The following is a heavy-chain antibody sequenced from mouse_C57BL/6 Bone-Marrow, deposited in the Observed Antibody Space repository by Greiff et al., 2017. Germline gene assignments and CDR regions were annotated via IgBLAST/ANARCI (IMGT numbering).Heavy chain of an antibody. CDR2: ISSGSSTI. CDR3: ARNWDAY. CDR1: GFTFSDYG. D-gene: IGHD4-1*01. V-gene: IGHV5-17*01. J-gene: IGHJ3*01. Sequence: EVQLQQSGGGLVKPGGSLKLSCAASGFTFSDYGMHWVRQAPEKGLEWVAYISSGSSTIYYADTVKGRFTISRDNAKNTLFLQMTSLRSEDTAMYYCARNWDAYWGQGTLVTVSA.